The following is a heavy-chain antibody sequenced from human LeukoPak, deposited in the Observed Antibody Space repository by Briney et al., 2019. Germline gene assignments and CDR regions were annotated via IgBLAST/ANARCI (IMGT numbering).Heavy chain of an antibody. V-gene: IGHV3-33*01. CDR1: GFTFSSYG. D-gene: IGHD6-13*01. J-gene: IGHJ4*02. Sequence: GGSLRLSCAASGFTFSSYGMHWVRQAPGKGLEWAAVIWYDGSNKHYADSVKGRFTISRDNSKNTLYQQMNSLRAEDTAVYYCAASPRQQLDNFDYWGQGTLVTVSS. CDR2: IWYDGSNK. CDR3: AASPRQQLDNFDY.